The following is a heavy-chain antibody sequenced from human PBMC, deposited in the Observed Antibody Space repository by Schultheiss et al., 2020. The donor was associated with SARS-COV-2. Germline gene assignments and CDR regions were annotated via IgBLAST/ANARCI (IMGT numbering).Heavy chain of an antibody. D-gene: IGHD3-22*01. V-gene: IGHV3-43*01. CDR1: GFTFDDYT. CDR2: ISWDGGST. J-gene: IGHJ4*02. Sequence: GESLKISCAASGFTFDDYTMHWVRQAPGKGLEWVSLISWDGGSTYYADSVKGRFTISRDNSKNSLYLQMNSLRTEDTALYYCAKAASSGYYLADWGQGTLVTVSS. CDR3: AKAASSGYYLAD.